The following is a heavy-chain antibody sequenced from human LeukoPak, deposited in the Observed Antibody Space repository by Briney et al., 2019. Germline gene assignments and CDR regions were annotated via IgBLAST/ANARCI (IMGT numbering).Heavy chain of an antibody. CDR1: GCSISSSNW. J-gene: IGHJ5*02. D-gene: IGHD3-9*01. CDR3: SRDCETGWFDP. Sequence: PSETLSLTCAVSGCSISSSNWWSWVRQPPGKGLEWIGEIYHSGSTNYNPSLKSRDTISVDKSKNQISLKLSPVTAADTAVYYCSRDCETGWFDPWGQGTLVTVSS. CDR2: IYHSGST. V-gene: IGHV4-4*02.